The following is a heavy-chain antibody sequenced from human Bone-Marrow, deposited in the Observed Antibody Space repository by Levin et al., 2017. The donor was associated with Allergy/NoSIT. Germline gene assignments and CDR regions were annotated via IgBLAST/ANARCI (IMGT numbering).Heavy chain of an antibody. Sequence: KTGGSLRLSCAASGFTFSSYSMNWVRQAPGKGLEWVSSISRGSSYIYYADSVKGRFTISRDNAKDSVFLQMNSLRAEDTAVYYCTRDLNSDGSRFEYWGQGTLVTVSS. CDR2: ISRGSSYI. CDR3: TRDLNSDGSRFEY. D-gene: IGHD5-24*01. J-gene: IGHJ4*02. CDR1: GFTFSSYS. V-gene: IGHV3-21*01.